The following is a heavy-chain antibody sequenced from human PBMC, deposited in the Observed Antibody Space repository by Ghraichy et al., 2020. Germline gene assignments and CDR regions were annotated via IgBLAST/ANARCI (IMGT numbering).Heavy chain of an antibody. CDR2: ISGDGDRT. CDR3: AKDWLKNFIYYFDS. Sequence: GGSLRLSCKVSGFTSINYAMKWVRQVPGKGLEWVSGISGDGDRTNYADSVKGRFTISRDNSKNILYLEMSSLRVEDTAIYFCAKDWLKNFIYYFDSWGLGTQVTVSS. D-gene: IGHD6-19*01. V-gene: IGHV3-23*01. CDR1: GFTSINYA. J-gene: IGHJ4*02.